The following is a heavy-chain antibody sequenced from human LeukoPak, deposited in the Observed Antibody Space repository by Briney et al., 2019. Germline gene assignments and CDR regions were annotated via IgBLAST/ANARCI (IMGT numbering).Heavy chain of an antibody. J-gene: IGHJ6*03. V-gene: IGHV3-7*01. CDR1: GFTFSSYW. D-gene: IGHD3-3*01. Sequence: PGGSLRLSCAASGFTFSSYWMSWVRQAPGKGLEWVANIKQDGSEKHYVDSVKGRFTISRDNAKNSLYLQMNSLRAEDTAVYYCARDYGVYYDFWSGYPDYYYYMDIWGKGTTVTVSS. CDR3: ARDYGVYYDFWSGYPDYYYYMDI. CDR2: IKQDGSEK.